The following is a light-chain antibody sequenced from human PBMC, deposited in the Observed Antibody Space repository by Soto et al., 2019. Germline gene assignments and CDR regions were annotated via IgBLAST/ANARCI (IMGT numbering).Light chain of an antibody. J-gene: IGKJ1*01. CDR1: QSVNRRS. V-gene: IGKV3-20*01. CDR3: QQYDNSRT. Sequence: IVLTQSPGTLSLSPGERATLSCRASQSVNRRSLAWYQQKPGQAPRLLISTISNRATGIPDRFSGSVSGADFTLTISRLEPEDFAVYYWQQYDNSRTFGQGTKVEIK. CDR2: TIS.